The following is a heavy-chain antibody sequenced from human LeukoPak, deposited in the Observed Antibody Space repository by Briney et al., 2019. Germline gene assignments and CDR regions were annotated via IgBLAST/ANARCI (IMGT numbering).Heavy chain of an antibody. D-gene: IGHD3-22*01. J-gene: IGHJ4*02. CDR3: ARVTTGGYYNC. Sequence: SETLSLTCTVSGGSISSGSYYWSWIRQPAGKGLEWIGRIYTSGSTNYNPSLKSRVTISVDTSKNQFSLRLSSVTAADTAVYYCARVTTGGYYNCWGQGTLVTVSS. V-gene: IGHV4-61*02. CDR1: GGSISSGSYY. CDR2: IYTSGST.